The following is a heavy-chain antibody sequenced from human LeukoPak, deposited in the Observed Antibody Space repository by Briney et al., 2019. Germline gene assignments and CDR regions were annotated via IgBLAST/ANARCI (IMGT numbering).Heavy chain of an antibody. CDR1: GGSISSYY. Sequence: PSETLSLTCTVSGGSISSYYWSWIRQPPGKGLEWIGYIYYSGSTNYNPSLKSRVTISVDTSKNQFSLKLSSVTAADTAVYYCARAPKYDFWSGYMNFDYWGQGTLVAVSS. CDR3: ARAPKYDFWSGYMNFDY. CDR2: IYYSGST. D-gene: IGHD3-3*01. V-gene: IGHV4-59*01. J-gene: IGHJ4*02.